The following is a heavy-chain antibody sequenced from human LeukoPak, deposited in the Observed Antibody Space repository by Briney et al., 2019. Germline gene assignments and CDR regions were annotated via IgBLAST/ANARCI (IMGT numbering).Heavy chain of an antibody. V-gene: IGHV4-4*02. Sequence: NPSETLSLTCGVSGGSIRSTNWWSWVRQPPGQGLEWIGEISLTGETNYNPSLNGRVTMSLDGSRNQLSLILTSVTAADTAIYYCSRESGAFCPFGYWGQGTLVIVPP. D-gene: IGHD1-26*01. J-gene: IGHJ4*02. CDR1: GGSIRSTNW. CDR2: ISLTGET. CDR3: SRESGAFCPFGY.